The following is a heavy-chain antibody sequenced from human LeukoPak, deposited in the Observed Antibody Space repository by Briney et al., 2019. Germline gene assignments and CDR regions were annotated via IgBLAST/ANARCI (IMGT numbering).Heavy chain of an antibody. J-gene: IGHJ4*02. CDR3: AREGTFGDYRASGDH. CDR1: GFTFSSYA. Sequence: GGSLRLSCAASGFTFSSYAMSWVRQAPGKGLEWVANIKQDGSQKYYVDSVKGRFIISRDNAKNSLYLQMNSVRAEDTAVYYCAREGTFGDYRASGDHWGQGALVTVSS. D-gene: IGHD2-21*02. V-gene: IGHV3-7*03. CDR2: IKQDGSQK.